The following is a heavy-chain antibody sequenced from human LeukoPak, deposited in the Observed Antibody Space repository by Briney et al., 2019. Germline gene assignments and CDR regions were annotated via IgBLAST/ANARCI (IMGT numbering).Heavy chain of an antibody. J-gene: IGHJ4*02. Sequence: ASVKVSCKASGGTFSIYAMNWVRQAPGQGLEWMGRISPIFGPPTYAQEFQGRITIITDQSTNMAYMELSSLRSEDTAVYYCAREVQPHRSTTSCSGNYWGQGTLVTVSS. CDR2: ISPIFGPP. CDR1: GGTFSIYA. D-gene: IGHD2-2*01. V-gene: IGHV1-69*05. CDR3: AREVQPHRSTTSCSGNY.